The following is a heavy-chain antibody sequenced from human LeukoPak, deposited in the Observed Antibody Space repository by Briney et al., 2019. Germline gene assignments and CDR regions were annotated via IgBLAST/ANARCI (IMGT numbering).Heavy chain of an antibody. CDR3: AREDTAMVMGY. CDR2: IWYDGSNK. J-gene: IGHJ4*02. CDR1: GFTFSTYG. Sequence: GGSLRLSFAASGFTFSTYGMHWVRQAPGKGLEWVAVIWYDGSNKYYADSVKGRFTISRDNSKNTLFLQMNSLRAEDTAVYYCAREDTAMVMGYWGQGALVAVSS. D-gene: IGHD5-18*01. V-gene: IGHV3-33*01.